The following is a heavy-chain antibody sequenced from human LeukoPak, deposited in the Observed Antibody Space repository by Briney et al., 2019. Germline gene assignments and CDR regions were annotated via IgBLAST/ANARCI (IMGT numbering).Heavy chain of an antibody. CDR2: IYYSGST. V-gene: IGHV4-39*07. CDR1: GGSISSSSYY. CDR3: ARGPYGDYVLSPDEMTPTAQYNWFDP. Sequence: SETLSLTCTVSGGSISSSSYYWGWIRQPPGKGLEWIGSIYYSGSTYYNPSLKSRVTISVDTSKNQFSLKLSSVTAADTAVYYCARGPYGDYVLSPDEMTPTAQYNWFDPWGQGTLVTVSS. J-gene: IGHJ5*02. D-gene: IGHD4-17*01.